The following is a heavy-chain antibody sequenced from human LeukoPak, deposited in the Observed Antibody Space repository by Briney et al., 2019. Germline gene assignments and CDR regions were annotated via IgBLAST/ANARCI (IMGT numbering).Heavy chain of an antibody. D-gene: IGHD3-3*01. J-gene: IGHJ2*01. CDR3: ARDGVSALNLYSDL. Sequence: SETLSLTCTVSGGSISSYYWSWIRQPPGKGLEWIGYIYYSGSTDYNPSLKSRVIISVDTSKNQFSLSLISVTAADTAVYYCARDGVSALNLYSDLWGRGTLVTVSS. CDR2: IYYSGST. V-gene: IGHV4-59*01. CDR1: GGSISSYY.